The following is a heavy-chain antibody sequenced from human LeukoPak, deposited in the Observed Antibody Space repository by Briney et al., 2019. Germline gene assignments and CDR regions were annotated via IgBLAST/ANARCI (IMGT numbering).Heavy chain of an antibody. D-gene: IGHD1-7*01. Sequence: SQTLSLTCAISGDSVSSNSAAWNWIRQSPSRGLEWLGRTYYRSKWYNDYAVSVKSRITINPDTSKNQFSLQLNSVTPEDTAVHYCAREIKYNWNSGWFDPWGQGTLVTVSS. CDR1: GDSVSSNSAA. V-gene: IGHV6-1*01. CDR3: AREIKYNWNSGWFDP. J-gene: IGHJ5*02. CDR2: TYYRSKWYN.